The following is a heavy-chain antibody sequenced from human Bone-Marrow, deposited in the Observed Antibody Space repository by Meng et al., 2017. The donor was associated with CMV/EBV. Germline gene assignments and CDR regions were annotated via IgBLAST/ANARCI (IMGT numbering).Heavy chain of an antibody. D-gene: IGHD3-9*01. V-gene: IGHV1-8*03. J-gene: IGHJ3*02. CDR1: GGTFSSYT. Sequence: SVTVTCKASGGTFSSYTISWVRQATGQGVEWMGWMNRTSGKSGYARKFQGRVSISRNTPINTAYMELSRLTSDDTAVYYCATVGYDILTGDPADAFDSWGQGTMVTVSS. CDR3: ATVGYDILTGDPADAFDS. CDR2: MNRTSGKS.